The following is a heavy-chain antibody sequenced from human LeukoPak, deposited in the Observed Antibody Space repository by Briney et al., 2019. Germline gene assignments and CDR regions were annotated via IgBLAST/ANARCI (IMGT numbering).Heavy chain of an antibody. J-gene: IGHJ4*02. D-gene: IGHD3-3*01. V-gene: IGHV3-64*05. CDR1: GFTFSSYV. Sequence: PGGSLRLSCSASGFTFSSYVMHWVRQAPGKGLEYVSGISGDGARTYFADSVKGRFTISRDNYKNTQYVQMTSLRTEDTAVYYCVFQVQGVVQWGQGTLVTVSS. CDR3: VFQVQGVVQ. CDR2: ISGDGART.